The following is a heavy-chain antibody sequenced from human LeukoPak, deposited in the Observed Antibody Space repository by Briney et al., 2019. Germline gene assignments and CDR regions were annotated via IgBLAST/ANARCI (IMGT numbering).Heavy chain of an antibody. D-gene: IGHD4-11*01. Sequence: SETLSLTCTVSGGSISSYYWSWIRQPPGKGLEWIGYIYYSGSTNYNPSLKSRVTISVDTSKNQFSLKLSSVTAADTAVYYCARASTVPVYYYYYMDVWGKGTTVTVSS. CDR3: ARASTVPVYYYYYMDV. CDR2: IYYSGST. J-gene: IGHJ6*03. CDR1: GGSISSYY. V-gene: IGHV4-59*01.